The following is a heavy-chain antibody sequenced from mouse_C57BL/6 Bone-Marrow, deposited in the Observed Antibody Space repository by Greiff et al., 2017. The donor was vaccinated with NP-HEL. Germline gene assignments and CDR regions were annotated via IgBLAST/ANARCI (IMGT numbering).Heavy chain of an antibody. V-gene: IGHV1-55*01. CDR3: ARGLTTVVATGFDY. J-gene: IGHJ2*01. D-gene: IGHD1-1*01. Sequence: QVQLQQPGAELVKPGASVKMSCKASGYTFTSYWITWVKQRPGQGLEWIGEIYPGSGSTNYNEKFKSKATLTVDTSSSTAYMQLSSLTSEDSAVYYCARGLTTVVATGFDYWGQGTTLTVSS. CDR1: GYTFTSYW. CDR2: IYPGSGST.